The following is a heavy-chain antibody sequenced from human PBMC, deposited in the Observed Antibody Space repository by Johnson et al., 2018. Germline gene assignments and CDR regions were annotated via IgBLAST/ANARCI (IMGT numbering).Heavy chain of an antibody. Sequence: VQLVESGGGLVQPGGSLRLSCAASGFTFSSYAMSWVRQAPGKGLEWVANIKQDGSEKYYVDSVKGRFTISRDNAKKSLYLQMNSLRAEDTAVYYCAGYAVTYYYYGLDVWGQGTTVTVSS. V-gene: IGHV3-7*01. D-gene: IGHD6-19*01. CDR2: IKQDGSEK. J-gene: IGHJ6*02. CDR3: AGYAVTYYYYGLDV. CDR1: GFTFSSYA.